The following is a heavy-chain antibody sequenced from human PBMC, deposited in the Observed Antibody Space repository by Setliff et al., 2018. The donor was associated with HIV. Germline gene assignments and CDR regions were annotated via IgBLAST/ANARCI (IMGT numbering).Heavy chain of an antibody. CDR3: ARGMDYYDTSGYYQYYFDY. V-gene: IGHV1-18*01. Sequence: ASVKVSCKASGYTFTSYGISWVRQAPGQGLEWMGWISAYNGNTNYAQKLQGRVTMTTDTSTSTAYMELRSLRSDDTAVYYCARGMDYYDTSGYYQYYFDYWGQEPWSPSPQ. CDR1: GYTFTSYG. D-gene: IGHD3-22*01. CDR2: ISAYNGNT. J-gene: IGHJ4*01.